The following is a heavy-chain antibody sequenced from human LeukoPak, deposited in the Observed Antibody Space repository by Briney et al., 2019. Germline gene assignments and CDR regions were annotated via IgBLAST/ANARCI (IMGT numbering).Heavy chain of an antibody. Sequence: PSETLSLTCAVYGGSFSGYYWSWIRQPPGKGLEWIGEINHSGSTNFNPSLKGRVTISVDTSKNQFSLKLSSVTAADTAVYYCASHRGVTAAFDIWGQGTMVTVSS. V-gene: IGHV4-34*01. CDR3: ASHRGVTAAFDI. CDR2: INHSGST. D-gene: IGHD3-10*01. CDR1: GGSFSGYY. J-gene: IGHJ3*02.